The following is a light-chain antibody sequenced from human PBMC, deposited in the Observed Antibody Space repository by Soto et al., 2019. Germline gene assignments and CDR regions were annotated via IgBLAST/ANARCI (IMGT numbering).Light chain of an antibody. V-gene: IGKV1-33*01. Sequence: DIKMTQSPSSLSASVGGRVTISCQASQDITNYLNWYQHKPGKAPKLLIYAASNLETGVPSRFSGGGSGTDFTFTISSLQPEDIATYYCQQYDNFPFTFGPGTKVDFK. CDR2: AAS. CDR1: QDITNY. J-gene: IGKJ3*01. CDR3: QQYDNFPFT.